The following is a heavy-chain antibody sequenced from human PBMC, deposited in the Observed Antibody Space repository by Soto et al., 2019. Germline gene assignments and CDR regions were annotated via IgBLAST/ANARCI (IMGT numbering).Heavy chain of an antibody. J-gene: IGHJ6*03. Sequence: PSETLSPTCTVSGGSISSGCYYWSWIRQHPGKGLEWIGYIYYSGSTNYNPSLKSRVTISVDTSKNQFSLKLSSVTAADTAVYYCASLSGGSSEYDFSYYYYMDVWGKGTTVTVSS. CDR3: ASLSGGSSEYDFSYYYYMDV. CDR2: IYYSGST. V-gene: IGHV4-61*01. CDR1: GGSISSGCYY. D-gene: IGHD3-3*01.